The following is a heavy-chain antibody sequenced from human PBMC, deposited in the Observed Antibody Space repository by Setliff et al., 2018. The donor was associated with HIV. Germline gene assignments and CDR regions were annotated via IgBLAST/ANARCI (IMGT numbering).Heavy chain of an antibody. CDR1: GGSINRSNYY. Sequence: SETLSLTCTAPGGSINRSNYYWGWIRQPPGKGLEWIGTISYTGSTYYDPSLKSRVTISLDTSKNQFFLKLSSVTAPGTAIYYCARQTWEYYDTLTGYYRSPKNFDSWGQGTLVTVSS. V-gene: IGHV4-39*01. CDR3: ARQTWEYYDTLTGYYRSPKNFDS. CDR2: ISYTGST. J-gene: IGHJ4*02. D-gene: IGHD3-9*01.